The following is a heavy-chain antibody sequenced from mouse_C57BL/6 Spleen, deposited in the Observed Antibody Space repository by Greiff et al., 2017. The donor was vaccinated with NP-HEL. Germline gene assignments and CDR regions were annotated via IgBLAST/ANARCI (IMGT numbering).Heavy chain of an antibody. J-gene: IGHJ2*01. CDR2: INPGSGGT. CDR1: GYAFTNYL. Sequence: VKLMESGAELVRPGTSVKVSCKASGYAFTNYLIEWVKQRPGQGLEWIGVINPGSGGTNYNEKFKGKATLTADKSSSTAYMQLSSLTSEDSAVYFCARRGNWVFDYWGQGTTLTVSS. D-gene: IGHD4-1*01. V-gene: IGHV1-54*01. CDR3: ARRGNWVFDY.